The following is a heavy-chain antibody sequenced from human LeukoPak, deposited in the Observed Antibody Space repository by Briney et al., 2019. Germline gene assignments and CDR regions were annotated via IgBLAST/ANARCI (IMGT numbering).Heavy chain of an antibody. V-gene: IGHV1-2*02. J-gene: IGHJ6*03. D-gene: IGHD2-2*01. CDR1: GYTFTGYY. CDR2: INPNSGGT. CDR3: AREIVVVPAAVRYYYYYMDV. Sequence: GPVKVSCKASGYTFTGYYMHWVRQAPGQGLEWMGWINPNSGGTNYAQKFQGRVTMTRDTSISTAYMELSRLRSDDTAVYYCAREIVVVPAAVRYYYYYMDVWGKGTTVTVSS.